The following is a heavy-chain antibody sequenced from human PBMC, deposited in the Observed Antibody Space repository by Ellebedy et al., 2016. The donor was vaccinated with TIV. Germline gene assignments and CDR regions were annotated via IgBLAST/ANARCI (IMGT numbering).Heavy chain of an antibody. D-gene: IGHD5-24*01. Sequence: PGGSLRLSCAASGFTFSNFAMGWVRQAPGKGLEWVSGIVGSGAQKYADSVKGRFTISRDNSKNTLYLQMNSLRAEDTGIYYCVKDQIAGDGRWVFDLWGQGTMVTVSS. CDR2: IVGSGA. CDR3: VKDQIAGDGRWVFDL. V-gene: IGHV3-23*01. CDR1: GFTFSNFA. J-gene: IGHJ3*01.